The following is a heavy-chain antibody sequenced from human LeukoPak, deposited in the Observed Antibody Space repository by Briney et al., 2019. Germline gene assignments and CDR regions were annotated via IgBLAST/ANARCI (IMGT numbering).Heavy chain of an antibody. J-gene: IGHJ3*02. CDR3: ARSSYYYDSSGYSRAFDI. CDR2: INHSGST. D-gene: IGHD3-22*01. Sequence: SETLSLTCAVYGVSFSSYYWSWIRQPPGKGLEWIGEINHSGSTNYNPSLKSRVTISIDTSKNQFSLKLSSVTAADTAVNYCARSSYYYDSSGYSRAFDIWGQGTMVTVSS. CDR1: GVSFSSYY. V-gene: IGHV4-34*01.